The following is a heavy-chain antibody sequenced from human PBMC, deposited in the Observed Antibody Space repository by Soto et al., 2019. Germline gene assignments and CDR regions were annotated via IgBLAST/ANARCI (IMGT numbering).Heavy chain of an antibody. J-gene: IGHJ4*02. CDR3: AKALGELSPESYDY. CDR2: ISYDGSDK. Sequence: QVQLVESGGGVVQPGRSLRLSCAASGFTFSSYAMHWVRQAPGKGLEWMAVISYDGSDKYYADSVKGRFTISRDNSKNTLNLQMNSLRADDTAVYYCAKALGELSPESYDYWGQRTLITVSS. D-gene: IGHD3-16*02. V-gene: IGHV3-30*18. CDR1: GFTFSSYA.